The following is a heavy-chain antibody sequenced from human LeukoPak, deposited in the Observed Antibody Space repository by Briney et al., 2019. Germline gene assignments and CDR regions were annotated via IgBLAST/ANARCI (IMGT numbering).Heavy chain of an antibody. V-gene: IGHV3-23*01. CDR3: ARRGGSNGWGAFDV. CDR2: IGGSGEST. J-gene: IGHJ3*01. D-gene: IGHD2-8*01. Sequence: GGSPRLSCAASGFTFSTHAMNWVRQAPGKGLEWVSNIGGSGESTYYADSVKGRFTISRDNSKNTVFLQMNSLSRDDTAVYYCARRGGSNGWGAFDVWGQGTTITVSS. CDR1: GFTFSTHA.